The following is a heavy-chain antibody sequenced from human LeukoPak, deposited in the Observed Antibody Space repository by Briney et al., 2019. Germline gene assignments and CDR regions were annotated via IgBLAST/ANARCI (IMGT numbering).Heavy chain of an antibody. CDR1: GFTFKNYA. V-gene: IGHV3-23*01. CDR2: IRDSGNST. CDR3: AKWAYYDFWSGHYKSHLDF. J-gene: IGHJ4*02. D-gene: IGHD3-3*01. Sequence: PGGSLRLSCVVSGFTFKNYAMSWVRQAPGKGLEWVSTIRDSGNSTDYADSVKGRFTVSRDNSKNTLYLHMNTLRAEDTAVYYCAKWAYYDFWSGHYKSHLDFWGQGTLVTVSP.